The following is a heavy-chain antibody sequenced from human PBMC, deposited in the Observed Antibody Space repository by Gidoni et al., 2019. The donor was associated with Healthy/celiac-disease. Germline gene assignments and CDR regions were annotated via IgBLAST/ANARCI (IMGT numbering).Heavy chain of an antibody. Sequence: QVQLQQWGAGLLKPSETLSLTCAVYGGSSSGYYWSWIRQPPGKGLEWIGEINHSGSTNYNPSLKSRVTISVDTSKNQFSLKLSSVTAADTAVYYCARGRFFGVVIIPLLYFDYWGQGTLVTVSS. D-gene: IGHD3-3*01. J-gene: IGHJ4*02. CDR2: INHSGST. CDR3: ARGRFFGVVIIPLLYFDY. CDR1: GGSSSGYY. V-gene: IGHV4-34*01.